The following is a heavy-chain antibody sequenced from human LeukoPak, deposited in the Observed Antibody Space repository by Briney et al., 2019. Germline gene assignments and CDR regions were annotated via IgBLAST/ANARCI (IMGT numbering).Heavy chain of an antibody. CDR1: GGTFSSYA. CDR2: IIPIFGTA. V-gene: IGHV1-69*13. D-gene: IGHD6-19*01. CDR3: ATSKQRLVQFEASDI. Sequence: SVKVSCKASGGTFSSYAISWVRQAPGQGLEWMGGIIPIFGTANYAQKFQGRVTITADESTSTAYMELSSLRSEDTAVYYCATSKQRLVQFEASDIWGQGTMVTVSS. J-gene: IGHJ3*02.